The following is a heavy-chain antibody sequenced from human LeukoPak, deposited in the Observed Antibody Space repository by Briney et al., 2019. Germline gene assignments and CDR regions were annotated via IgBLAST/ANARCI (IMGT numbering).Heavy chain of an antibody. J-gene: IGHJ6*02. Sequence: GGSLRLSCAASGFTFSSYSMNWVRQAPGKGLEWVSSISSSSSYIYYADSVKGRFTISRDNAKNTLYLQMNSLRAEDTAVYYCTRDSYDSSGYYYGMDVWGQGTTVTVSS. CDR1: GFTFSSYS. D-gene: IGHD3-22*01. CDR2: ISSSSSYI. V-gene: IGHV3-21*01. CDR3: TRDSYDSSGYYYGMDV.